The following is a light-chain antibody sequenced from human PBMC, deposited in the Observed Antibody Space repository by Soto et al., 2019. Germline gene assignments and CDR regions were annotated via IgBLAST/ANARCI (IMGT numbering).Light chain of an antibody. Sequence: DIQMTQSPSSLSASEGDRVTITCRASQSINSFLNWYQQKSGKAPKLLIYDASTLQSGVPSRFSGSGSETEFTLTITNLQPDDFATYYCQQSYSTPCTFGPGTKVDVK. CDR1: QSINSF. J-gene: IGKJ3*01. CDR2: DAS. V-gene: IGKV1-39*01. CDR3: QQSYSTPCT.